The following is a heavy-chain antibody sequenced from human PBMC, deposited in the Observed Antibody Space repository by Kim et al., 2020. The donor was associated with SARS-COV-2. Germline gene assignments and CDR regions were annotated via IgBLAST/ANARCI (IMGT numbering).Heavy chain of an antibody. D-gene: IGHD4-17*01. Sequence: GESLKISCKGSGYSFTSYWIGWVRQMPGKGLEWMGIIYPGDSDTRYSPSFQGQVTISADKSISTAYLQWSSLKASDTAMYYCARHVGGLRRKKQDYYYYGMDVWGQGTTVTVSS. CDR1: GYSFTSYW. CDR3: ARHVGGLRRKKQDYYYYGMDV. J-gene: IGHJ6*02. V-gene: IGHV5-51*01. CDR2: IYPGDSDT.